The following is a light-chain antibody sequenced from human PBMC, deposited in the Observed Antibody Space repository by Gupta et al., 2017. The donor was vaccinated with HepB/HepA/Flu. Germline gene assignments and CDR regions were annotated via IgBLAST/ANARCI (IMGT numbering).Light chain of an antibody. J-gene: IGKJ4*01. V-gene: IGKV1-39*01. CDR2: DTS. CDR1: QRDSRY. Sequence: EIQMTQSPSSLSASVGDRVTITCRASQRDSRYLNWYQQKPGKAPKLLIYDTSRLQSGVPSRFSGSGSGTHFTLTISSRQPEDFATYYCQQTNSFLSTFGWGTKVEIK. CDR3: QQTNSFLST.